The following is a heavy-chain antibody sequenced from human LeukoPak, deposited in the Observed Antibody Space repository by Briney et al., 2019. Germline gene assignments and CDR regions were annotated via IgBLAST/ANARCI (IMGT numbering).Heavy chain of an antibody. CDR3: ARHRNYGSGTGWFDP. V-gene: IGHV4-61*02. D-gene: IGHD3-10*01. J-gene: IGHJ5*02. Sequence: SQTLSLTCTVSGGSISSGSYYWTWIRQPAGKGLEWIGRMYTSGSANYNPSLKSRVTISVDTSKNQFSLKLSSVTAADTAVYYCARHRNYGSGTGWFDPWGQGTLVTVSS. CDR1: GGSISSGSYY. CDR2: MYTSGSA.